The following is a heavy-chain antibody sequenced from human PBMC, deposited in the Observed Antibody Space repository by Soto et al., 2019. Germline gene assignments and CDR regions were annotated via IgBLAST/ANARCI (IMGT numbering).Heavy chain of an antibody. Sequence: GGSLRLSCAASGFTFSGYWMTWVRQAPGKGLEWVADIKKDGTGKYYVDSVKGRFTISRDNAKKSVYLQMTVLTVEDTAVYRCSRGPSYSDYSNDWFFDSWGQGALVTVSS. CDR2: IKKDGTGK. J-gene: IGHJ4*02. CDR1: GFTFSGYW. CDR3: SRGPSYSDYSNDWFFDS. V-gene: IGHV3-7*03. D-gene: IGHD3-9*01.